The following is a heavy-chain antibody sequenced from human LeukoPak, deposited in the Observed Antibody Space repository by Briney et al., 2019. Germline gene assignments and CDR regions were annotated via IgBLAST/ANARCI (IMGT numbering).Heavy chain of an antibody. Sequence: PGGSLRLSCAASGFIFDDYAMHWVRQAPGKGLEWVSLISGNDGGGTYYADSVKGRFTISRDNAKNSLYLQMNSLRAEDTAVYYCARGDKFSGDYWGQGTLVTVSS. CDR1: GFIFDDYA. V-gene: IGHV3-43*02. CDR2: ISGNDGGGT. J-gene: IGHJ4*02. CDR3: ARGDKFSGDY. D-gene: IGHD3-16*01.